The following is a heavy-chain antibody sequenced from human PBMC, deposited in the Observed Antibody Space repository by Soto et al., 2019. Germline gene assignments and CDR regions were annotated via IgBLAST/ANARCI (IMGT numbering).Heavy chain of an antibody. V-gene: IGHV4-39*01. CDR2: IHHTGST. Sequence: QLQLQESGPGLVKPSETLSLTCSVSGRSISEINSYWGWIRQTPGEGLEWIGTIHHTGSTYYNPSLKSRVNISLDTSKNQFSLKLSSVTAADTALYYCARPEGGYGSGYSWFDPWGQGTRVTVSS. J-gene: IGHJ5*02. D-gene: IGHD5-12*01. CDR1: GRSISEINSY. CDR3: ARPEGGYGSGYSWFDP.